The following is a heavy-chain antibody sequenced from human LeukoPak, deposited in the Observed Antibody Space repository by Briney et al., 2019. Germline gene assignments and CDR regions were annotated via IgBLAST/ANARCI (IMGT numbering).Heavy chain of an antibody. D-gene: IGHD3-3*01. CDR3: ARELRFLEWHIFGY. V-gene: IGHV4-59*01. CDR2: IYYSGST. Sequence: SETLSLTCTVSGGSISSYYWSWIRQPPGKGLEWIGYIYYSGSTNYNPSLKSRVTISVDTSKNQFSLKLSSVTAADTAVYYCARELRFLEWHIFGYWGQGTLVTVSS. J-gene: IGHJ4*02. CDR1: GGSISSYY.